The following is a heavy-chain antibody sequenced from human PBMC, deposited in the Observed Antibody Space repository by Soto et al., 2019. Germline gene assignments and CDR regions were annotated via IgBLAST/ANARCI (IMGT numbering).Heavy chain of an antibody. CDR2: VSGSGGST. Sequence: GGSLRLSCAASGFTFSTYAMNWVRQAPGKGLEWVSTVSGSGGSTYYADSVKGRFTISRDNSKNTLYVQMNSLRAEDTAIYYCERGLRAYSSNFDYWGQGTLVTVSS. CDR1: GFTFSTYA. V-gene: IGHV3-23*01. D-gene: IGHD5-18*01. J-gene: IGHJ4*02. CDR3: ERGLRAYSSNFDY.